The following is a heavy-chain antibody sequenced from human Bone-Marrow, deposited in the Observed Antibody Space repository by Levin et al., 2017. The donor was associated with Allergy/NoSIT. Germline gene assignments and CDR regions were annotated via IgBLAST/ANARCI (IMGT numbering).Heavy chain of an antibody. CDR3: TRAPKTGGSRY. D-gene: IGHD3-16*01. Sequence: TGGSLRLSCTTSGFTIGDYAMSWFRQAPGKGLEWVGFIRSKTSGGTTEYAASVKGRFTISRDDSTSIAYLQMSSLKAEDTAVYYCTRAPKTGGSRYWGQGILVTVSS. V-gene: IGHV3-49*03. CDR1: GFTIGDYA. CDR2: IRSKTSGGTT. J-gene: IGHJ4*02.